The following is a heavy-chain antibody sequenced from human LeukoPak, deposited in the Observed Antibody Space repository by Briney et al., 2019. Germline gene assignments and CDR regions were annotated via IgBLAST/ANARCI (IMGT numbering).Heavy chain of an antibody. CDR2: ISSSSSTI. Sequence: GGSLRLSCAASGFTFSTYSMNWVRQAPGKGLEWVSYISSSSSTIYYADSVKGRFTISRDNAKNSLYLQMNSLRDEDTAVYYCARARTAVADTWYFQQWGQGTLVTVSS. CDR1: GFTFSTYS. D-gene: IGHD6-19*01. CDR3: ARARTAVADTWYFQQ. J-gene: IGHJ1*01. V-gene: IGHV3-48*02.